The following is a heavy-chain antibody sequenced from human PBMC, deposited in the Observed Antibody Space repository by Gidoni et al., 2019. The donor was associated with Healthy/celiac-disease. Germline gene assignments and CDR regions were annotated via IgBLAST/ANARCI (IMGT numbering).Heavy chain of an antibody. CDR3: ARILNLFGSLYFDY. CDR1: GLATSNDRMG. CDR2: MFSNDEK. D-gene: IGHD3-10*02. J-gene: IGHJ4*02. V-gene: IGHV2-26*01. Sequence: TLNESGPVLVKPTETLTLLCTASGLATSNDRMGLSWIRQPPGKALEWLAHMFSNDEKSSRTSLKSRLTISKDTSNSQVVLTMTSMDPVDTATYYCARILNLFGSLYFDYWGQGTLVTVSS.